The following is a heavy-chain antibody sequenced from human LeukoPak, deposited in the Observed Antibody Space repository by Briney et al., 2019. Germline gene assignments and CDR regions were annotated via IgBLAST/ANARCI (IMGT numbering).Heavy chain of an antibody. CDR1: GFTFSTYG. J-gene: IGHJ4*02. CDR2: ISSGSDST. V-gene: IGHV3-48*01. D-gene: IGHD4-11*01. Sequence: PGGSLRLSCAASGFTFSTYGINWVRQAPGKGLEWVSYISSGSDSTHYADSLKGRFTVSRDNAKNSLFLQMNSLRAEDTAVYYCARALTTGGQGTLVTVSS. CDR3: ARALTT.